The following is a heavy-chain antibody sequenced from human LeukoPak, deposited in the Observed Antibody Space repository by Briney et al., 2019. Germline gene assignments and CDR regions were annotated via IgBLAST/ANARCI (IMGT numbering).Heavy chain of an antibody. CDR1: GYTFTSYY. CDR2: INPSGGST. CDR3: ARGVRYCSGGSCYYFDY. V-gene: IGHV1-46*01. D-gene: IGHD2-15*01. Sequence: GASVKVSCKASGYTFTSYYMHWVRQAPGQGLEWMGIINPSGGSTSYAQKFQGRVTMTRDTSTSTVYMELSSLRSEDTAVYHCARGVRYCSGGSCYYFDYWGQGTLVTVSS. J-gene: IGHJ4*02.